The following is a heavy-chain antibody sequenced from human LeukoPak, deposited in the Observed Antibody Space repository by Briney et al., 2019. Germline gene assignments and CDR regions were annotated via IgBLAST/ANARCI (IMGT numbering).Heavy chain of an antibody. D-gene: IGHD3-3*01. CDR3: ARAYYDFWSGYPICAWFDP. Sequence: ASVNVSCKASGYTFTSYGISWVRQAPGQGLEWMGWISAYNGNTNYAQKLQGRVTMTTDTSTSTAYMELRSLRSDDTAVYYCARAYYDFWSGYPICAWFDPWGQGTLVTVSS. V-gene: IGHV1-18*01. CDR1: GYTFTSYG. CDR2: ISAYNGNT. J-gene: IGHJ5*02.